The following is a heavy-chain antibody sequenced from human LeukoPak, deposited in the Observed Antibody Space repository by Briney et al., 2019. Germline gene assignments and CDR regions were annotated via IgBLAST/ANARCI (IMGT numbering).Heavy chain of an antibody. CDR3: ASFMKAMVYVVYDAFDI. J-gene: IGHJ3*02. CDR1: GYAFTGYY. CDR2: INPNSGGT. D-gene: IGHD5-18*01. Sequence: ASVKVSCKASGYAFTGYYMHWVRQAPGQGLGWMGWINPNSGGTNYAQKFQGRVTMTRDTSISTAYMELSRLRSGDTAVYYCASFMKAMVYVVYDAFDIWGQGTMVTVSS. V-gene: IGHV1-2*02.